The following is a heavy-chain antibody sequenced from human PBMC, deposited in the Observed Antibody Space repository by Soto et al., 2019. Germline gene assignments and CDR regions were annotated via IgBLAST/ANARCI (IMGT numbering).Heavy chain of an antibody. CDR2: INWNGGSM. V-gene: IGHV3-20*04. J-gene: IGHJ4*02. Sequence: SGGSLRLSCEASGFTFHNYGMSWVRQVPGKGLEWVPGINWNGGSMGYADSVKGRFIISRDNAKNSLHLQMNSLRAEDTALYYCARDPDITITFGGVMPGYFNYWGQGTLVTVSS. CDR1: GFTFHNYG. CDR3: ARDPDITITFGGVMPGYFNY. D-gene: IGHD3-16*01.